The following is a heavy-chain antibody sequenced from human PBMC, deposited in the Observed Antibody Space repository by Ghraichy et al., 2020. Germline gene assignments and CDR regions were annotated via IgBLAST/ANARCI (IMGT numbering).Heavy chain of an antibody. CDR3: ARELLYYYCMDV. Sequence: ASVKVSCKASGYTFTNYDISWVRQAPGQGLEWMGWISAYNGNTNYAQKLQGRVTMTTDTSTSTAYMELRSLRSDDTAVYYCARELLYYYCMDVWGQGTTVTVSS. D-gene: IGHD2-15*01. CDR1: GYTFTNYD. J-gene: IGHJ6*02. CDR2: ISAYNGNT. V-gene: IGHV1-18*01.